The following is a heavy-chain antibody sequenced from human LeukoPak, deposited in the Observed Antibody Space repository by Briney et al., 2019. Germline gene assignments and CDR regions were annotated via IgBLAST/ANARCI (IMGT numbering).Heavy chain of an antibody. J-gene: IGHJ6*04. CDR3: AELGITMIGGV. V-gene: IGHV3-23*01. CDR1: GFTSSTNA. CDR2: VSGSGGGT. D-gene: IGHD3-10*02. Sequence: GGSLRLSCAASGFTSSTNAMNWVRQAPGKGLEWVSAVSGSGGGTYYADSVKGRFTISRDNAKNSLYLQMNSLRAEDTAVYYCAELGITMIGGVWGKGTTVTISS.